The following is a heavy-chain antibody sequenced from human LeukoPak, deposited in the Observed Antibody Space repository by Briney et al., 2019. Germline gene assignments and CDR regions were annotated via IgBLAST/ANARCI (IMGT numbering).Heavy chain of an antibody. J-gene: IGHJ4*02. V-gene: IGHV3-23*01. CDR2: ISGSGGST. CDR1: GFTFSSYA. Sequence: PGGSLRLSCAASGFTFSSYAMSWVRQAPGKGLEWVSGISGSGGSTYYADSVKGRFTISRDNSKNTLSLQMKNLRADDTAVYYCAKKSSGWHYNEIDYWGQGTLVTVSS. D-gene: IGHD6-19*01. CDR3: AKKSSGWHYNEIDY.